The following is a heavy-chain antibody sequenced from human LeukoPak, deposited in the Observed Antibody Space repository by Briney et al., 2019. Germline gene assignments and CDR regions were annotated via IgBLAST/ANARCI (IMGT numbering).Heavy chain of an antibody. D-gene: IGHD2-21*02. CDR2: ISYDGSNK. CDR1: GFTFSSYA. V-gene: IGHV3-30-3*01. J-gene: IGHJ4*02. CDR3: ARSEHIVVVTSTPASY. Sequence: GGSLRLSCAASGFTFSSYAMHWVRQAPGKGLERVAVISYDGSNKYYADSVKGRFTISRDNSKNTVFMEMNSLKPEDTALYYCARSEHIVVVTSTPASYWGQGTLVTVSS.